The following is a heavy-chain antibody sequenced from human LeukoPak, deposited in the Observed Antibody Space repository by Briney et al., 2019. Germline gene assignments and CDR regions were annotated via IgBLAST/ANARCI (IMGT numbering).Heavy chain of an antibody. D-gene: IGHD1-14*01. CDR1: GGSIISYY. Sequence: SETLSLTCSVSGGSIISYYRFWIRQPPGKGLEWIGSVFHSGNTNYNPSLKSRVTISVDTSKNQFSLKLSSVTAADTAVYYCASSDIVTGTTYYFDYWGQGTLITVSS. CDR3: ASSDIVTGTTYYFDY. CDR2: VFHSGNT. J-gene: IGHJ4*02. V-gene: IGHV4-59*01.